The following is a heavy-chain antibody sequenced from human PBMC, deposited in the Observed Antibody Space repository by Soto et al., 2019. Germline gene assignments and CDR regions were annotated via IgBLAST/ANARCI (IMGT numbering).Heavy chain of an antibody. Sequence: SETLSLTCAVYGGSFSGYYWSWIRQPPGKGLEWIGEINHSGSTNYNPSLKSRVTISVDTSKNQFSLKLSSVTAADTAVYYCARPPSYYYGSGSTWFDPWGQGTLVTVSS. CDR2: INHSGST. CDR1: GGSFSGYY. CDR3: ARPPSYYYGSGSTWFDP. J-gene: IGHJ5*02. V-gene: IGHV4-34*01. D-gene: IGHD3-10*01.